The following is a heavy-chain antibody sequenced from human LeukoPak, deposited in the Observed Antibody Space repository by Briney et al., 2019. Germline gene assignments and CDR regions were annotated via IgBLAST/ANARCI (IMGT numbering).Heavy chain of an antibody. Sequence: ASVKVSCKASGYTFTSYAMNWVRQAPGQGLKWMGWINTNTGNPTYAQGFTGRFVFSLDTSVSTAYLQISSLKAEDTAVYYCARDWEGYCSSTSCPKSNWGQGTLVTVSS. CDR3: ARDWEGYCSSTSCPKSN. J-gene: IGHJ4*02. D-gene: IGHD2-2*01. V-gene: IGHV7-4-1*02. CDR2: INTNTGNP. CDR1: GYTFTSYA.